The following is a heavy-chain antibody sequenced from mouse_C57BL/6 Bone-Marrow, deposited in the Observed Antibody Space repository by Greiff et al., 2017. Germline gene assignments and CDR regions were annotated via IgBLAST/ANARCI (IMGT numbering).Heavy chain of an antibody. D-gene: IGHD1-1*01. Sequence: EVMLVESGGGLVQPGGSLTLSCAASGFTFSDYGMAWVRQAPRKGPEWVAFISNLAYSIYYADTVTGRFTISRENDKNTLYLEMSSLRSEDTAMYYCARHGGNYGSSYFDYWGQGTTLTVSS. CDR3: ARHGGNYGSSYFDY. V-gene: IGHV5-15*01. CDR2: ISNLAYSI. CDR1: GFTFSDYG. J-gene: IGHJ2*01.